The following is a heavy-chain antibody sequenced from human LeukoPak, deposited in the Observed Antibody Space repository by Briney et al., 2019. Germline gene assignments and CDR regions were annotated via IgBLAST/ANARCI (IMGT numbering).Heavy chain of an antibody. D-gene: IGHD2-2*01. CDR2: IYSGGST. V-gene: IGHV3-66*01. CDR1: GFTVSSNY. Sequence: GGSLRLSCAASGFTVSSNYMSWVRQAPGKGLEWVSVIYSGGSTYYADSVKGRFTISRDNSKNTRYLKMNSLRAEDTAVYYCARDPMGYCSSTSCYSAFDIWGQGTMVTVSS. CDR3: ARDPMGYCSSTSCYSAFDI. J-gene: IGHJ3*02.